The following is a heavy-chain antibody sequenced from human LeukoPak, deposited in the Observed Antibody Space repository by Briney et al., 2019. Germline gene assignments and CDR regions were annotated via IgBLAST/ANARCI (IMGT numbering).Heavy chain of an antibody. CDR1: GYTFTGYY. J-gene: IGHJ3*02. CDR3: ARGSVGATILTAFDI. V-gene: IGHV1-69*06. D-gene: IGHD1-26*01. Sequence: GSSVKVSCKASGYTFTGYYMHWVRQAPGQGLEWMGGIIPIFGTANYAQKFQGRVTITADKSTSTAYMELSSLRSEDTAVYYCARGSVGATILTAFDIWGQGTMVTVSS. CDR2: IIPIFGTA.